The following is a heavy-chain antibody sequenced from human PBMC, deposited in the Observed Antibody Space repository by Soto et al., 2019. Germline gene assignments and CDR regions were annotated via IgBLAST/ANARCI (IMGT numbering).Heavy chain of an antibody. CDR2: ISSSGGDT. V-gene: IGHV3-23*01. D-gene: IGHD4-17*01. Sequence: LGGSLRLSCAASGFTFSSYAMSWVRQAPGKGLEWVSAISSSGGDTYYTDSVKGRFTISRDNSKNTLYLQMHSLSAEDTAVYYCARFVSLPEDYHCDLKYFWAQGSSVTGS. J-gene: IGHJ6*02. CDR3: ARFVSLPEDYHCDLKYF. CDR1: GFTFSSYA.